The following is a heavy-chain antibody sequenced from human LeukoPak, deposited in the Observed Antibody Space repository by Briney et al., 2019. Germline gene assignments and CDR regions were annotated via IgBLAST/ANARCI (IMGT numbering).Heavy chain of an antibody. D-gene: IGHD2-21*02. J-gene: IGHJ6*02. CDR1: GFTVSSNY. CDR3: AREHIVVVTARYYYYGMDV. V-gene: IGHV3-53*04. Sequence: PGGSLILSCAASGFTVSSNYMSWVRQAPGKGLEWVSVIYSGGSTYYADSVKGRFTISRHNSKNTLYLQMNSLRAEDTAVYYCAREHIVVVTARYYYYGMDVWGQGTTVTVSS. CDR2: IYSGGST.